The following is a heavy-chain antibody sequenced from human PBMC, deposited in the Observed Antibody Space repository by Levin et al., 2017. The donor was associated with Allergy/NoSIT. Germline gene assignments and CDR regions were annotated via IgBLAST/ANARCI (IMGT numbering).Heavy chain of an antibody. CDR3: ARGPNYGSGSYGVYGMDV. CDR1: GDSVSSNSAA. Sequence: SQTLSLTCAISGDSVSSNSAAWNWIRQSPSRGLEWLGRTYYRSKWYNDYAVSVKSRITINPDTSKNQFSLQLNSVTPEDTAVYYCARGPNYGSGSYGVYGMDVWGQGTTVTVSS. J-gene: IGHJ6*02. CDR2: TYYRSKWYN. V-gene: IGHV6-1*01. D-gene: IGHD3-10*01.